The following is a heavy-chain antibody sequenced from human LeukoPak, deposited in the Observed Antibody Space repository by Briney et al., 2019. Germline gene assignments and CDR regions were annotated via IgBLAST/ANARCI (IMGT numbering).Heavy chain of an antibody. Sequence: SETLSLTCTVSGGSISSYYWSWIRQPPGKGLEWIGEINHSGSTNYNPSLKSRVTISVDTSKNQFSLKLSSVTAADTAVYYCARVLGWAGFDYWGQGTLVTVSS. D-gene: IGHD6-19*01. CDR2: INHSGST. V-gene: IGHV4-34*01. J-gene: IGHJ4*02. CDR1: GGSISSYY. CDR3: ARVLGWAGFDY.